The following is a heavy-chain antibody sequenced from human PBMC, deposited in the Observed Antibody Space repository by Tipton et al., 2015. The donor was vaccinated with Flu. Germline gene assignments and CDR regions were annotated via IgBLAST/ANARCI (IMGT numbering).Heavy chain of an antibody. CDR1: GGSFSGYY. V-gene: IGHV4-34*01. CDR3: ARRRRGRSYYYYYGMDV. Sequence: LRLSCAVYGGSFSGYYWSWIRQPPGKGLEWIGEINHSGSTNYNPSLKSRVTISVDTSKNQFSLKLSSVTAADTAVYYCARRRRGRSYYYYYGMDVWGQGP. J-gene: IGHJ6*02. CDR2: INHSGST.